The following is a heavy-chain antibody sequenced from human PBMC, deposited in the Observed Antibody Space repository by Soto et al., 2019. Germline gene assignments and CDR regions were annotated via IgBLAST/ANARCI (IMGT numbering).Heavy chain of an antibody. CDR3: ATVGCGYDCLSGWSES. CDR1: GFVFSYYY. Sequence: PGGALGLSFSGSGFVFSYYYMRWIRHIPGKCLEWVSLISRTSSHRKYAEFVKGRFTISRDNEKNSLILEMSDLRAEESATYHCATVGCGYDCLSGWSESWGQGTQVTVSS. D-gene: IGHD3-9*01. J-gene: IGHJ5*02. V-gene: IGHV3-11*06. CDR2: ISRTSSHR.